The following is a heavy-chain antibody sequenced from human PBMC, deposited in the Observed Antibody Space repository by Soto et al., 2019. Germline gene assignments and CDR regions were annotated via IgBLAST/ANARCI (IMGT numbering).Heavy chain of an antibody. J-gene: IGHJ6*02. D-gene: IGHD3-22*01. CDR2: IIPIFGTA. Sequence: GASVKVSCKASGGTFSSYAISWVRQAPGQGLEWMGGIIPIFGTANYAQKFQGRVTITADESTSTAYMELSSLRSEDTAVYYCARGRITMIVVAPGYYYYGMDVWGQGTTVTVSS. CDR1: GGTFSSYA. CDR3: ARGRITMIVVAPGYYYYGMDV. V-gene: IGHV1-69*13.